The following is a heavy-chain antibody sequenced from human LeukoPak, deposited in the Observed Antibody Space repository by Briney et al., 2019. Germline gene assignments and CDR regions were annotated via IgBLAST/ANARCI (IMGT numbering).Heavy chain of an antibody. CDR3: ARNYGSGSYREGFDY. Sequence: PSETPSLTCTVSGGSISSGGYYWSWIRQHPGEGLEWIGYIYYSGSTYYNPSLKSRVTISVDTSKNQFSLKLSSVTAADTAVYYCARNYGSGSYREGFDYWGQGTLVTVSS. CDR1: GGSISSGGYY. J-gene: IGHJ4*02. V-gene: IGHV4-31*03. CDR2: IYYSGST. D-gene: IGHD3-10*01.